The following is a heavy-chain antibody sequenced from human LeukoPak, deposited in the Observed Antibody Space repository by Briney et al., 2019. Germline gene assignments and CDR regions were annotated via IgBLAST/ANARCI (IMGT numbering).Heavy chain of an antibody. Sequence: GRSLRLSCAASGFTFSSYGMHWVRQAPGKGLEWVAVIWYDGSNKYYADSVKGRFTISRDNSKNTLYLQMNSLRAEDTAVYYCARAVAGMSAFDIWGQGTMVTVSS. CDR2: IWYDGSNK. D-gene: IGHD6-19*01. J-gene: IGHJ3*02. CDR1: GFTFSSYG. CDR3: ARAVAGMSAFDI. V-gene: IGHV3-33*01.